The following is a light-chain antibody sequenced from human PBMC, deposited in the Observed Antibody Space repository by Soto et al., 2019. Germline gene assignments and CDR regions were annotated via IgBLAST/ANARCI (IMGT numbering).Light chain of an antibody. J-gene: IGLJ1*01. CDR1: SSDIGNYNY. CDR3: SSYSISTAYL. CDR2: EVS. V-gene: IGLV2-8*01. Sequence: QSALTQPPSASGSPGQTVTISCTGTSSDIGNYNYVSWYQQEPGKPPKLIIFEVSERPSGVSYRFSGSKSGNTASLTISGLQAEDEADYFCSSYSISTAYLFGTGTKVTVL.